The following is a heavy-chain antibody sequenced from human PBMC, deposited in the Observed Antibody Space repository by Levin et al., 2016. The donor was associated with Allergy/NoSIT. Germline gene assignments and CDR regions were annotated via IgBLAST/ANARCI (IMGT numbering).Heavy chain of an antibody. D-gene: IGHD2-2*01. J-gene: IGHJ5*02. CDR1: GGSISRSSFY. V-gene: IGHV4-39*01. CDR3: GRLTIVVEPAAKRVWGNWFDP. Sequence: SETLSLTCTVSGGSISRSSFYWGWIRQPPGQGLEWIGSIYYSGSTNYNPSLKSRVTISVDTSKNQFSLKLSSVTAADTAVYYCGRLTIVVEPAAKRVWGNWFDPWGQGILVTVSS. CDR2: IYYSGST.